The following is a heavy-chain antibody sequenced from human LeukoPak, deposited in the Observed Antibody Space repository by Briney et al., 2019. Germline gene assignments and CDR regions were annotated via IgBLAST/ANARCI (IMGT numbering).Heavy chain of an antibody. D-gene: IGHD6-6*01. V-gene: IGHV3-21*01. J-gene: IGHJ6*02. CDR3: ARSSIAARFGMDV. Sequence: SPGGSLRLSCAASGFTFSSYSMNWVRQAPGKGLEWVSSISSSSSYIYYADSVKGRFTISRDNAKNSLYLQMNSLRAEDTAVYYCARSSIAARFGMDVWGQGTTVTVSS. CDR2: ISSSSSYI. CDR1: GFTFSSYS.